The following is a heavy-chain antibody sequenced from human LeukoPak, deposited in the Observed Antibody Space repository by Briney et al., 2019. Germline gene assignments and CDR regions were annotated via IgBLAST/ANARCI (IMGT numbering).Heavy chain of an antibody. CDR3: ARARSLLWFGEFDY. J-gene: IGHJ4*02. Sequence: SETLSLTCTVSGGSINNFYWSWIRQPPGKGLEWIGYIYYSGSTNYNPSLKSRVTISVDTSKNQFSLKLSSVTAADTAVYYCARARSLLWFGEFDYWGQGTLVTVSS. CDR2: IYYSGST. V-gene: IGHV4-59*01. D-gene: IGHD3-10*01. CDR1: GGSINNFY.